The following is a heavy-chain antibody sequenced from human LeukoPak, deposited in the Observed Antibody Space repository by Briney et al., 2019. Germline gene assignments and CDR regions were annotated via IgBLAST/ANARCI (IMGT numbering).Heavy chain of an antibody. J-gene: IGHJ6*03. CDR3: AREHSGYDFPGRDYYYMDV. CDR1: GFTFTTYG. V-gene: IGHV3-30*03. Sequence: PGGSLRLSCAASGFTFTTYGIHWVRQAPGKGLEWVAAISYDGSNKYYADSVKGRFTISRDTSKNTLYLQVNSLRADDMAVYYCAREHSGYDFPGRDYYYMDVWGKGTTVTVSS. D-gene: IGHD5-12*01. CDR2: ISYDGSNK.